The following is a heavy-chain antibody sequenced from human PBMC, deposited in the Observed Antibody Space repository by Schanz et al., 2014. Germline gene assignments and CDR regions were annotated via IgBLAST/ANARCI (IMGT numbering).Heavy chain of an antibody. CDR3: AKRNHDMQSLPLDY. CDR1: GFTFSSYA. D-gene: IGHD3-9*01. V-gene: IGHV3-30-3*02. J-gene: IGHJ4*02. CDR2: MSYDGSNK. Sequence: QGQLVESGGGVVQPGRSLRLSCAASGFTFSSYAMHWVRQAPGKGLEWVAVMSYDGSNKYYADSVKGRFTISRDTPKNTLYVQMNSLRADDTAVYYCAKRNHDMQSLPLDYWGQGTLVIVSS.